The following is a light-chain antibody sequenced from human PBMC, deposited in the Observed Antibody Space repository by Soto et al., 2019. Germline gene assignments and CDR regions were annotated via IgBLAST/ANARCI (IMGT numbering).Light chain of an antibody. Sequence: SVLPQPPSVSGAPGQRVTISCTGSSSNIGAGYDVHWYQQLPGTAPKLLIYGNSNRPSGVPDRFSGSKSGTSASLAITGLQAEDEADYYCQSYDSSLSAYVFGTGTKVTVL. CDR1: SSNIGAGYD. J-gene: IGLJ1*01. CDR2: GNS. CDR3: QSYDSSLSAYV. V-gene: IGLV1-40*01.